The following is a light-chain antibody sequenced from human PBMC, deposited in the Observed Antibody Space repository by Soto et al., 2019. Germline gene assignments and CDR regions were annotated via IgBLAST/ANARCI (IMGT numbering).Light chain of an antibody. J-gene: IGLJ1*01. CDR3: AAWDDSLREV. Sequence: QPVLTQPPSASATPGQRVTISCSGSSSNIGSNAVNWYQQFPGTAPKLLIYNNNQRPSGVPDRFSGSKSGTSASLAISGLQSGDEADYYCAAWDDSLREVFGTGTKVTVL. V-gene: IGLV1-44*01. CDR2: NNN. CDR1: SSNIGSNA.